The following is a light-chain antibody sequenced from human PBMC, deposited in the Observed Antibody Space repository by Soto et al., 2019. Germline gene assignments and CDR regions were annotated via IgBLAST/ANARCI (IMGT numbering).Light chain of an antibody. CDR2: AAS. V-gene: IGKV1-39*01. Sequence: DIQMTQSPSSLSASVVSRVTITCRASQSVNTYLHWYQQKAGQAPKLLIYAASNLQSGVPSRFSGRGSGTDFTLTVESLQPEDFATYYCQQGYSNPWTFGQGTKVDIK. CDR1: QSVNTY. CDR3: QQGYSNPWT. J-gene: IGKJ1*01.